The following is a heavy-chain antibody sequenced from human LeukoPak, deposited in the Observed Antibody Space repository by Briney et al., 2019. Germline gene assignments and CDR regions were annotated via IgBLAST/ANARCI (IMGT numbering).Heavy chain of an antibody. CDR1: GFTFSSYS. J-gene: IGHJ4*02. D-gene: IGHD4-11*01. V-gene: IGHV3-21*01. CDR2: ISSSSSYI. Sequence: PGGSLRLSCAASGFTFSSYSMNWVRQAPGKGLEWVSSISSSSSYIYYADSVKGRFTISRDNAKNSLYLQMNSLRAEDTAVYYCARVVTTVTPNDYWGQGTLVTVSS. CDR3: ARVVTTVTPNDY.